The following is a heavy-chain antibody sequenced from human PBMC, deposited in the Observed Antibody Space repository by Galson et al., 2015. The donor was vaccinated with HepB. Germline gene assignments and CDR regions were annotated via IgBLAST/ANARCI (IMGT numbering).Heavy chain of an antibody. D-gene: IGHD6-19*01. V-gene: IGHV3-30*18. Sequence: SLRLSCAPSGFTFSYYGMHWVRQAPGKGLEWVAGMSYDGNYKHYADSVKGRFTISRDNSKNTLYLQMNSLRPDDTAMYYCVKDLGVGAVADRFTSGGQGTLVTVSP. CDR1: GFTFSYYG. CDR2: MSYDGNYK. J-gene: IGHJ4*02. CDR3: VKDLGVGAVADRFTS.